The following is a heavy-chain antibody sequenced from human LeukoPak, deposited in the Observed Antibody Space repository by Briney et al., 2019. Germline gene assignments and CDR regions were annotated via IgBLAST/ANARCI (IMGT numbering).Heavy chain of an antibody. Sequence: ASVKVSCKASGYTFTGYYMHWVRQAPGQGLEWMGWINPNSGATNYAQKFQGRVTMTRDTSISTASMELSSLKPDDTAVYYCARVDFWSGYPSYYYYYYYMDVWGKGTTVTVSS. D-gene: IGHD3-3*01. J-gene: IGHJ6*03. CDR3: ARVDFWSGYPSYYYYYYYMDV. CDR2: INPNSGAT. CDR1: GYTFTGYY. V-gene: IGHV1-2*02.